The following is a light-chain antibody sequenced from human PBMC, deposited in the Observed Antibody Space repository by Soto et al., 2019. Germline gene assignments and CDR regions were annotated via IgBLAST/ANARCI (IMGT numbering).Light chain of an antibody. Sequence: DIQMTQSPSSLSASVGDRVTITCRASQSISSYLNWYQQKPGKAPKLLIYAASSLQSGVPSRFSGSGSGTDVTLTISSLQPEDFATDYCQQSYSTPRTFGQGTKVEIK. CDR2: AAS. V-gene: IGKV1-39*01. J-gene: IGKJ1*01. CDR1: QSISSY. CDR3: QQSYSTPRT.